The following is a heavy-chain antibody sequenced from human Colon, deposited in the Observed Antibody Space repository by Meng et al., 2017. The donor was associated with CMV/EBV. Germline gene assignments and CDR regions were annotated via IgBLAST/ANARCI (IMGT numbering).Heavy chain of an antibody. D-gene: IGHD3-10*01. Sequence: FTGYYMHWVRQAPGQVLEWMGWINPNSGGTNYAQKFQGRVTMTRDTSISTAYMELSRLRSDDTAVYYCARDRSRMVRGVPIDWYFDLWGRGTLVTVSS. CDR1: FTGYY. J-gene: IGHJ2*01. CDR2: INPNSGGT. CDR3: ARDRSRMVRGVPIDWYFDL. V-gene: IGHV1-2*02.